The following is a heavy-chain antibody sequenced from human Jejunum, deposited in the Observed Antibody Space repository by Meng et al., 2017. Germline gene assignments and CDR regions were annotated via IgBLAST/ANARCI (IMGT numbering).Heavy chain of an antibody. J-gene: IGHJ5*02. Sequence: VLLQDSGPGLVKPSGTLSLTCAVSGASIRDNNWWSWVRQAPGKGLEWIGEIHHTGNINYNPSLKSRVTMSLDKPKNQFSLEVTSVTAADTAVYYCARDLLGPAIAATGWFDPWGQGTLVTVAS. CDR3: ARDLLGPAIAATGWFDP. CDR2: IHHTGNI. CDR1: GASIRDNNW. V-gene: IGHV4-4*02. D-gene: IGHD6-13*01.